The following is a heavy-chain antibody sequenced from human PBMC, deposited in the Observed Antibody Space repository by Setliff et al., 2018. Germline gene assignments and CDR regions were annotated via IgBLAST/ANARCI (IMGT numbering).Heavy chain of an antibody. CDR2: ISASSANI. D-gene: IGHD2-2*01. J-gene: IGHJ4*02. Sequence: PGGSLRLSCAASGFTFSRYAMNWVRQTPGKGLEWVSYISASSANIQYADSVRGRFTVSRDNARNSLYLQMNSLRGDDAAVYYCARSESCGATNCSPFDYWGQGTLVTVSS. V-gene: IGHV3-48*01. CDR1: GFTFSRYA. CDR3: ARSESCGATNCSPFDY.